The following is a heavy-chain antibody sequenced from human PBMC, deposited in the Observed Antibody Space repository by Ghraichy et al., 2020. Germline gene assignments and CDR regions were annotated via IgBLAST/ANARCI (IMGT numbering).Heavy chain of an antibody. CDR2: IYYSGST. CDR1: GGSISSYY. Sequence: SETLSLTCTVSGGSISSYYWSWIRQPPGKGLEWIGYIYYSGSTNYNPSLKSRVTISVDTSKNQFSLKLSSVTAADTAVYYCARDGGNYYDSWYFDLWGRGTLVTVSS. J-gene: IGHJ2*01. CDR3: ARDGGNYYDSWYFDL. V-gene: IGHV4-59*01. D-gene: IGHD3-22*01.